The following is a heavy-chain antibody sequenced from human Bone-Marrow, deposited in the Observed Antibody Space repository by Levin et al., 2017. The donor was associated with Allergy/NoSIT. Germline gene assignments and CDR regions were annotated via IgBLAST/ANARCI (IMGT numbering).Heavy chain of an antibody. Sequence: GESLKISCKASGYTFAGYYLHWVRQAPGQGLEWMGWINPDSGGTKYAQKFQGRVTMTRDTSISTAYMELSRLRSDDTAVYYCARDSNGWFDHWGQGTLVTVSS. V-gene: IGHV1-2*02. CDR3: ARDSNGWFDH. CDR2: INPDSGGT. J-gene: IGHJ5*02. D-gene: IGHD6-19*01. CDR1: GYTFAGYY.